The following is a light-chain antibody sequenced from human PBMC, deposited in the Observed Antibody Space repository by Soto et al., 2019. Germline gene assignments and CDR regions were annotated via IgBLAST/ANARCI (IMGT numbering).Light chain of an antibody. CDR2: GSS. J-gene: IGKJ2*01. CDR1: QSVSNNY. V-gene: IGKV3-20*01. Sequence: EVVLTQSPGTLSLSPGERATLSCRASQSVSNNYFAWYQQKPGQAPRLLIFGSSDSATGIPDRFSGSGSGTDFTLTISRLEPEDFAVYYCQQYGSSPPYTFGQGNKREIK. CDR3: QQYGSSPPYT.